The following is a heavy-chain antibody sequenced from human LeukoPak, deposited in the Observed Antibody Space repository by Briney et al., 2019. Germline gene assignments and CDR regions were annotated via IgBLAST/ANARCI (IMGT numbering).Heavy chain of an antibody. CDR1: GGSISSYF. V-gene: IGHV4-59*01. CDR3: ASHDYTHTFDY. J-gene: IGHJ4*02. Sequence: SETLSLTCTVSGGSISSYFWSWIRQPPGRGLEWIGYISYSGSTNYNPSLKSRVTISVDTSKNQFSLKPSSVTAADTAVYYCASHDYTHTFDYWGQGTLVTVPS. D-gene: IGHD4-11*01. CDR2: ISYSGST.